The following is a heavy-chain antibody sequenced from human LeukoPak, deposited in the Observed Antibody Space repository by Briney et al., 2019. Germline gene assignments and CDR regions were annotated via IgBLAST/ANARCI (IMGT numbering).Heavy chain of an antibody. D-gene: IGHD5-18*01. CDR1: GFTFSGSA. CDR3: AKDIYRSQLWLAAYYFDY. V-gene: IGHV3-73*01. J-gene: IGHJ4*02. CDR2: IRSKANSYAT. Sequence: GGSLRLSCAASGFTFSGSAMHWVGQASGKGLEWVGRIRSKANSYATAYAASVKGRFTISRDNSKNTLYLQMNSLRAEDTAVYYCAKDIYRSQLWLAAYYFDYWGQGTLVTVSS.